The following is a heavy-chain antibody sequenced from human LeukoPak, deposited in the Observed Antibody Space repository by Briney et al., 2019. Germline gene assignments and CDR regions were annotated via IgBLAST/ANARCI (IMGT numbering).Heavy chain of an antibody. J-gene: IGHJ4*02. CDR2: ISGSGGGT. V-gene: IGHV3-23*01. CDR3: AKTTTGYSSGRYPGWPVDY. D-gene: IGHD6-19*01. Sequence: GGSLRLSCAASGFTFSSYAVSWVRRAPGKGLEWVSAISGSGGGTYYADSVKGRFTISRDNFEKMLYLQMNSLSTEDTAVYYCAKTTTGYSSGRYPGWPVDYWGQGTLVTVSS. CDR1: GFTFSSYA.